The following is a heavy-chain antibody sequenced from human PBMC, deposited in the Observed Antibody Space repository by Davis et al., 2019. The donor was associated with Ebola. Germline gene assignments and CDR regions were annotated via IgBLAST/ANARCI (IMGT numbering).Heavy chain of an antibody. Sequence: GESLKISCAASGFTFSSYSMNWVRQAPGKGLEWVSSISSSSSYIYYADSVKGRFTISRDNSKNTLYLQMNSLRAEDTAVYYCARDVGIARMVTPDYWGQGTLVTVSS. CDR3: ARDVGIARMVTPDY. J-gene: IGHJ4*02. CDR1: GFTFSSYS. V-gene: IGHV3-21*01. D-gene: IGHD5-18*01. CDR2: ISSSSSYI.